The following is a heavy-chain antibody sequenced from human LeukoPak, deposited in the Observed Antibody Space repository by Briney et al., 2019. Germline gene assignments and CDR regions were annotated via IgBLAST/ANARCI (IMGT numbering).Heavy chain of an antibody. J-gene: IGHJ4*02. CDR2: INPSGGST. CDR3: AREVAVAGPSDY. D-gene: IGHD6-19*01. CDR1: GYTFTSYY. V-gene: IGHV1-46*01. Sequence: GASVKVSCKASGYTFTSYYMHWVRQAPGQGLEWMGIINPSGGSTSYAQKFQGRVTMTRDMSTSTVYMELSSLRSEDTAVYYCAREVAVAGPSDYWGQGTLVTVSS.